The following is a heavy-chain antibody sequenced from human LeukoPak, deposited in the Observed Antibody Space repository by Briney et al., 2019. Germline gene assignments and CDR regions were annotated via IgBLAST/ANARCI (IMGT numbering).Heavy chain of an antibody. D-gene: IGHD2-2*01. V-gene: IGHV4-4*07. CDR1: GGSISSYY. CDR3: ARNYCSSTSCYGGGPAFDI. Sequence: PSETLSLTCTVSGGSISSYYWSWIRQPAGKGLEWIGRIYTSGSTNYNPSLKSRVTMSVDTSKNQFSLKLSSVTAEDTAVYYCARNYCSSTSCYGGGPAFDIWGQGTMVTVSS. J-gene: IGHJ3*02. CDR2: IYTSGST.